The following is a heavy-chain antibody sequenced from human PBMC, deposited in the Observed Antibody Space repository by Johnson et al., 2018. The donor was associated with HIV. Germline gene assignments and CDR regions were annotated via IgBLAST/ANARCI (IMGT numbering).Heavy chain of an antibody. Sequence: MMLVESGGGWVKPGGSLRLSCVASGFTFSHAWMSWVRQAPGKGLEWVANIKQDGSEKDYVESVKGRFTICRDNAKNSLYLQMNNLRAEDTAVYYCARDAGVDDAFDIWGQGTMVTVSS. CDR3: ARDAGVDDAFDI. J-gene: IGHJ3*02. CDR2: IKQDGSEK. CDR1: GFTFSHAW. D-gene: IGHD3-3*01. V-gene: IGHV3-7*01.